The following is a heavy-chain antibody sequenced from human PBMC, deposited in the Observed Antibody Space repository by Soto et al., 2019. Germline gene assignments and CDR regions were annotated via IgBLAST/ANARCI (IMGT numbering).Heavy chain of an antibody. D-gene: IGHD3-3*01. CDR2: MNPNSGNT. Sequence: QVQLVQSGAEVKKPGASVKVSCKASGYTFTSYDINWVRQATGQGLEWMGWMNPNSGNTGYAQKFQGRVTMTRNTSISTAYMELSSLRSEDTAVYYCARGPSFNIWSGYYSKNWFDPWGQGTLVTVSS. CDR1: GYTFTSYD. J-gene: IGHJ5*02. CDR3: ARGPSFNIWSGYYSKNWFDP. V-gene: IGHV1-8*01.